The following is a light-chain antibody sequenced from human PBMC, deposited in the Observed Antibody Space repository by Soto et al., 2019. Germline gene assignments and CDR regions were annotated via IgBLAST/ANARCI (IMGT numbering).Light chain of an antibody. CDR2: DVD. V-gene: IGLV2-14*03. CDR1: SSDVGGYNY. J-gene: IGLJ2*01. Sequence: QSALTQPASISGSPGQSITISCTGTSSDVGGYNYVSWYQQYPGKAPKLMIYDVDNRPSGVSNRFSGSKSGKTASLTISGLQAEDEADYYCSSYTSSSTVIFGGGTKRTVL. CDR3: SSYTSSSTVI.